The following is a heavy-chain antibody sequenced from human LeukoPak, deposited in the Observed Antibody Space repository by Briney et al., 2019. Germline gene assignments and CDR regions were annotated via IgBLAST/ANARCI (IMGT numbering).Heavy chain of an antibody. CDR1: GGSIISSSYY. J-gene: IGHJ4*02. CDR2: IYYSGST. Sequence: PSETLSLTCTVSGGSIISSSYYWGWIRRPPGKGLEWIGSIYYSGSTYYNPSLKSRVTISVDTSKNQFSLKLSSVTAADTAVYYCARRDSSGVVPRWDYWGQGTLVTVSS. V-gene: IGHV4-39*01. CDR3: ARRDSSGVVPRWDY. D-gene: IGHD6-25*01.